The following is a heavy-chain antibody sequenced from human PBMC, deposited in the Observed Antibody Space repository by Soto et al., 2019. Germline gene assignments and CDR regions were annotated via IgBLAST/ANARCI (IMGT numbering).Heavy chain of an antibody. V-gene: IGHV1-46*01. J-gene: IGHJ6*02. CDR1: GYTFTSYY. CDR2: INPSGGST. D-gene: IGHD3-22*01. Sequence: ASVKVSCKASGYTFTSYYMHWVRQAPGQGLEWMGIINPSGGSTSYAQKFQGRVTMTRDTSTSTVYMELSSLRSEDTAVYYCAGGLWDDGSARYYYYYGMDVWGQGTTVTVSS. CDR3: AGGLWDDGSARYYYYYGMDV.